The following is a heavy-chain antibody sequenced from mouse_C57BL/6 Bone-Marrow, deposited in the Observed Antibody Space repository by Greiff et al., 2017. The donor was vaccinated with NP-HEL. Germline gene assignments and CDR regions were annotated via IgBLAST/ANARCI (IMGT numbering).Heavy chain of an antibody. D-gene: IGHD2-1*01. J-gene: IGHJ2*01. V-gene: IGHV2-2*01. Sequence: VQVVESGPGLVQPSQSLSITCTVSGFSLTSYGVHWVRQSPGKGLEWLGVIWSGGSTDYNAAFISRLSISKDNSKSQVFFKMNSLQADDTAIYYCARRGDGNYHYFDYWGQGTTLTVSS. CDR1: GFSLTSYG. CDR3: ARRGDGNYHYFDY. CDR2: IWSGGST.